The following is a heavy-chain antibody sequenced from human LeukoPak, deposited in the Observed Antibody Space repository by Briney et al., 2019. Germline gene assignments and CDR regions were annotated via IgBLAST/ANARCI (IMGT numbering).Heavy chain of an antibody. CDR1: GFTVSSNY. V-gene: IGHV3-53*05. J-gene: IGHJ4*02. CDR2: IYSGGST. CDR3: ARHTPSTFDF. Sequence: PGGSLRLSCAASGFTVSSNYMSWVRQAPGKGLEWVSVIYSGGSTYYADSVKGRFTISRDNSINTLFLEMNRLGLEDAAVYYCARHTPSTFDFWGQGVVITVSA.